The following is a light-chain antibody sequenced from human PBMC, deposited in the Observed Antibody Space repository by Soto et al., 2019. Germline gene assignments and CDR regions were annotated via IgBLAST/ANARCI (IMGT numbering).Light chain of an antibody. CDR1: SSDIGGSDY. J-gene: IGLJ1*01. CDR3: SSYAGSNNFCV. V-gene: IGLV2-8*01. Sequence: QSVLTQPPSASGSPGQSVTISCTGASSDIGGSDYVSWYQQHPGKAPKLMIYDVNMRPSGVPNRFSGSKSGNTASLTVSGLQAEDEADYYCSSYAGSNNFCVFGIGTKLTVL. CDR2: DVN.